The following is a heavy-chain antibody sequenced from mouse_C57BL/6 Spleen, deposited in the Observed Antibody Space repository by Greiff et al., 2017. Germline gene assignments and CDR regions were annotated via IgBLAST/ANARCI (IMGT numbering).Heavy chain of an antibody. CDR2: ISSGSSTI. CDR3: ARGFLYYGSSFFAY. Sequence: EVQLVESGGGLVKPGGSLKLSCAASGFTFSDYGMHWVRQAPEKGLEWVAYISSGSSTIYYADTVKGRFTISRDNAKNTLFLQMTSLRSEDTAMYCCARGFLYYGSSFFAYWGQGTLVTVSA. D-gene: IGHD1-1*01. CDR1: GFTFSDYG. V-gene: IGHV5-17*01. J-gene: IGHJ3*01.